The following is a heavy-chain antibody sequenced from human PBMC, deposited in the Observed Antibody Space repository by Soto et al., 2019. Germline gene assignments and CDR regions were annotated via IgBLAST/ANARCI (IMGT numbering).Heavy chain of an antibody. Sequence: PGGSLRLSCAASGFTSSSYTMNWVRQAPGRGLEWVSSIGTSSSYINYADSVKGRFTISRDNAKNSLFLQMNSLRADDTAVYYCARDSVRDYLYYYYGMDVWGQGTTVTVSS. CDR1: GFTSSSYT. J-gene: IGHJ6*02. CDR2: IGTSSSYI. V-gene: IGHV3-21*01. D-gene: IGHD4-17*01. CDR3: ARDSVRDYLYYYYGMDV.